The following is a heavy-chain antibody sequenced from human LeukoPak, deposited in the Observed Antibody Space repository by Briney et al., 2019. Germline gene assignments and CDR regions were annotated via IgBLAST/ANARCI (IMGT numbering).Heavy chain of an antibody. Sequence: PGGSLRLSCAASGFTFSDYYMSWIRQAPGKGLEGVAFIRYDGNNKFYADSVKGRFTISRDNSKNTLYLQMNSLRPEDTAVYYCARDRHVYYDILTGYASYFEYWGQGALVTVSS. CDR1: GFTFSDYY. J-gene: IGHJ4*02. CDR3: ARDRHVYYDILTGYASYFEY. D-gene: IGHD3-9*01. CDR2: IRYDGNNK. V-gene: IGHV3-30*02.